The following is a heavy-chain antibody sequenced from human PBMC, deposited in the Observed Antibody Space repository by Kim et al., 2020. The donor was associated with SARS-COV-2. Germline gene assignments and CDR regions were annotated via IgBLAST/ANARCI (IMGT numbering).Heavy chain of an antibody. CDR3: ARETAYTWFDT. Sequence: TSNPSLNSRVVMSVDTSKTQFSLKLTSVTAADTAVYYCARETAYTWFDTWGQGTLVIVSS. V-gene: IGHV4-4*07. J-gene: IGHJ5*02.